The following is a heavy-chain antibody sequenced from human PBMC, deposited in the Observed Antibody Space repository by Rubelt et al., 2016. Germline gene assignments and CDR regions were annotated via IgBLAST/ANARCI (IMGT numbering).Heavy chain of an antibody. CDR3: ARDHSGSYSFDF. J-gene: IGHJ4*02. D-gene: IGHD1-26*01. CDR1: GYTFTSYS. CDR2: INAGNGNT. Sequence: EVKKPGASVKVSCKASGYTFTSYSMHWVRQAPGQKLEWMGWINAGNGNTKYSQTFQGRVTITRDTSASTAYMELSSLTSEDTAVYYCARDHSGSYSFDFWGQGTLVTVSS. V-gene: IGHV1-3*01.